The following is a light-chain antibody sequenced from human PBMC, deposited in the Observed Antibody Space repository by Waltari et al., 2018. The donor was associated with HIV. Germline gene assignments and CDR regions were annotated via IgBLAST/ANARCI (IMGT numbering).Light chain of an antibody. CDR3: AAWDDSLSGYV. Sequence: QSVLTQPPSASGTPGQRVTISCSGSSSNIGSNTVTWYQQVPGTAPKLLIYSNNQRPSGVPDRFSGSKSGTSASLAISGLQSEDEADYYCAAWDDSLSGYVFGTGTKVTVL. V-gene: IGLV1-44*01. J-gene: IGLJ1*01. CDR2: SNN. CDR1: SSNIGSNT.